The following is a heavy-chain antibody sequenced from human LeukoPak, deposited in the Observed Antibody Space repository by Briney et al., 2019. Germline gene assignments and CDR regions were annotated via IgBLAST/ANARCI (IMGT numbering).Heavy chain of an antibody. Sequence: GGSLRLSCAASGFTFSTYWMHWVRQAPGKGLVWVSHINSDGRNTHYADSVTGRFTITRDNAKNTLYLQMNSLRAEDTAVYYCARVLAQQQGYWGQGTLVTVSS. D-gene: IGHD6-13*01. CDR2: INSDGRNT. CDR3: ARVLAQQQGY. V-gene: IGHV3-74*01. J-gene: IGHJ4*02. CDR1: GFTFSTYW.